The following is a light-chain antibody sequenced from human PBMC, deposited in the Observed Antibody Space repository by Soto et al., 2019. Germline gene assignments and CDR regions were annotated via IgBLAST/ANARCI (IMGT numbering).Light chain of an antibody. CDR3: RQYGSSIT. CDR1: QSVSSSY. CDR2: GAS. J-gene: IGKJ5*01. V-gene: IGKV3-20*01. Sequence: EIVLTQSPGTLSLSPGERATLSCRASQSVSSSYLAWYQQKPGQAPRLLIYGASSRATGIPDRFSGSGSGTDFTLTNSRLEPEDFAVYYCRQYGSSITFGQGTRLEIK.